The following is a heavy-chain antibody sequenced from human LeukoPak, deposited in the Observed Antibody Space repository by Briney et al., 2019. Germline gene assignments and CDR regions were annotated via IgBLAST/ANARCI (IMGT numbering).Heavy chain of an antibody. CDR2: IYPGDSDT. V-gene: IGHV5-51*01. CDR3: ARLVGILTGPIDY. Sequence: GESLKISCRGSGYAFFRHWIAWVRQMPGKGIEWMGVIYPGDSDTRYSPSFQGQVTISADKSISTAYLQWSSLKASDTVMYYCARLVGILTGPIDYWGQGTLVTVSS. J-gene: IGHJ4*02. D-gene: IGHD3-9*01. CDR1: GYAFFRHW.